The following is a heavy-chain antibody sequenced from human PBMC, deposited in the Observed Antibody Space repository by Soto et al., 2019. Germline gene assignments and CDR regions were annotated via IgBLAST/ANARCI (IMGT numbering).Heavy chain of an antibody. CDR2: MNPNSGNT. Sequence: ASVKVSCKASGYSFSDYDINWVRQATGQGPEWMGWMNPNSGNTGYAQKFQGRVTMTSNTSINTAYVELSSLGSEDTAVYYCARDNRYNWNDEGWFDPWGQGTLGTVSS. J-gene: IGHJ5*02. D-gene: IGHD1-20*01. CDR1: GYSFSDYD. V-gene: IGHV1-8*01. CDR3: ARDNRYNWNDEGWFDP.